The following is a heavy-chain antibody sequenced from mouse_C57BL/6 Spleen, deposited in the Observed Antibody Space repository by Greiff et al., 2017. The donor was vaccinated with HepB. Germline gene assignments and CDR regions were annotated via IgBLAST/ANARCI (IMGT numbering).Heavy chain of an antibody. Sequence: EVQLQQSGPGLVKPSQSLSLTCSVTGYSITSGYYWNWIRQFPGNKLEWMGYISYDGSNNYNPSLKNRISITRDTSKNQFFLKLNSVTTEDTATYYCARVNYYGSSSDYWGQGTTLTVSS. CDR2: ISYDGSN. J-gene: IGHJ2*01. CDR3: ARVNYYGSSSDY. V-gene: IGHV3-6*01. D-gene: IGHD1-1*01. CDR1: GYSITSGYY.